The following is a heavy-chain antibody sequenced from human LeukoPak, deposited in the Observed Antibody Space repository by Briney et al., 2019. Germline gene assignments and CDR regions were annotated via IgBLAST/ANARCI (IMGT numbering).Heavy chain of an antibody. V-gene: IGHV1-69*13. CDR1: GGTFSSYA. Sequence: SVKVSCKASGGTFSSYAISWVRQAPGQGLEWMGGIIPIFGTANYAQKFQGRVTITADGSTSTAYMELSSLRSEDTAVYYCAREGCSGGSCYSWGQGTLVTVSS. J-gene: IGHJ4*02. CDR3: AREGCSGGSCYS. CDR2: IIPIFGTA. D-gene: IGHD2-15*01.